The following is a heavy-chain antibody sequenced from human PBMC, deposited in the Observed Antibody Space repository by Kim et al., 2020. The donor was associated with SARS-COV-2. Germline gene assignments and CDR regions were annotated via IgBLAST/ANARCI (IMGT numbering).Heavy chain of an antibody. CDR2: IRSKANSYAT. D-gene: IGHD3-10*01. Sequence: GGSLRLSCAASGFTFSGSAMHWVRQASGKGLEWVGRIRSKANSYATAYAASVKGRITISRDDSKNTAYLQMNSLKTEDTAVYYCTRQRGITMVGGPLPINWFDPRGQGTLVTVSS. CDR3: TRQRGITMVGGPLPINWFDP. J-gene: IGHJ5*02. V-gene: IGHV3-73*01. CDR1: GFTFSGSA.